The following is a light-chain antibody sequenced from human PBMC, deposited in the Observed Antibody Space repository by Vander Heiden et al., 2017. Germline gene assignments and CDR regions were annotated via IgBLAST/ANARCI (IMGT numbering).Light chain of an antibody. Sequence: NLMLTQPHFVSESPGKTVTISCTGSSGRIASNYVQWYQQRPGSAPTTVIYDDYQRPSGVPDRFSASIDSSSNSASLTISGLKTEDEADYYCQSYDSTNVVFGGGTKLTVL. CDR1: SGRIASNY. CDR2: DDY. CDR3: QSYDSTNVV. V-gene: IGLV6-57*02. J-gene: IGLJ2*01.